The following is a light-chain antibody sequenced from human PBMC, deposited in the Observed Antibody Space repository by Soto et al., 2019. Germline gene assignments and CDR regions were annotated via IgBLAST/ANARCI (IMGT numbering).Light chain of an antibody. CDR1: QSVSSSY. J-gene: IGKJ1*01. Sequence: EIVMTQPPGSLSLSLGETATLSCRTSQSVSSSYLAWYQQTPGQAPRLLIYDASSRATGIPDRFSGSGSGTDFTLTISRLEPEDFAVYYCQQYGSSPRTFGRGTKVDIK. CDR2: DAS. CDR3: QQYGSSPRT. V-gene: IGKV3-20*01.